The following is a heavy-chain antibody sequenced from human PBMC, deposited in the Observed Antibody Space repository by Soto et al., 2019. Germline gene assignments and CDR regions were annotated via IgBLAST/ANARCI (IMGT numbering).Heavy chain of an antibody. V-gene: IGHV4-34*01. D-gene: IGHD3-10*01. CDR3: ARGNLRGTMVWGVPYYFDY. Sequence: SETLSLTCAVYGGSFSGYYWSWIRQPPGKGLEWIGEINHSGSTNYNPSLKSRVTISVDTSKNQFSLKLSSVTAADTAVYYCARGNLRGTMVWGVPYYFDYWGQGTLVTVSS. CDR1: GGSFSGYY. J-gene: IGHJ4*02. CDR2: INHSGST.